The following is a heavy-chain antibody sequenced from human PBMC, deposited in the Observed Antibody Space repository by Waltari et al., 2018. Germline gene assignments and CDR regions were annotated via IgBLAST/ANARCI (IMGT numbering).Heavy chain of an antibody. Sequence: QVQLQESGQGLVKPSGTLSLTCAVSGDSISGNYWWSWVRQSPEKGLEWIGKVHHSGKTHYNPSLQSRVAISRDKPKNHFSLNLNSVTAADTAIYYCAGDRAIGLFFDYWGRGTLVTVSS. J-gene: IGHJ4*02. V-gene: IGHV4-4*02. D-gene: IGHD2-2*01. CDR2: VHHSGKT. CDR3: AGDRAIGLFFDY. CDR1: GDSISGNYW.